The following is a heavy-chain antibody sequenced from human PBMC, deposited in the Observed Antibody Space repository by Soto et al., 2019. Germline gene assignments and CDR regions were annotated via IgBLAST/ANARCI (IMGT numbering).Heavy chain of an antibody. CDR3: ARLPGPLVAVLYIYPLDGREAMSDVDV. Sequence: QMQLVESGGGVVQPGGSLRLSCAASGFTFNYYPMHWVRQAPGKGLEWVAVASFDGSNKYYADSVKGRFTISKDNSKNPLYLQMNSLRREDTAVYYCARLPGPLVAVLYIYPLDGREAMSDVDVWGQGTTVTVSS. D-gene: IGHD6-19*01. CDR1: GFTFNYYP. V-gene: IGHV3-30-3*01. CDR2: ASFDGSNK. J-gene: IGHJ6*02.